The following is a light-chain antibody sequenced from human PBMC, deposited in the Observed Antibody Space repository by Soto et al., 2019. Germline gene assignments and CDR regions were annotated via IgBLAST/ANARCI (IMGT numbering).Light chain of an antibody. CDR1: SSDVGGSGL. CDR3: CSYAGRSTWDVV. CDR2: EGF. J-gene: IGLJ2*01. V-gene: IGLV2-23*01. Sequence: QSVLTQPASVSGSPGQSITISCTGTSSDVGGSGLVSWYQFHPGKAPKLLIFEGFKRPSGVSNRFSGSKSGSTASLTISVLQAEDEADYYCCSYAGRSTWDVVFGGGTKLTVL.